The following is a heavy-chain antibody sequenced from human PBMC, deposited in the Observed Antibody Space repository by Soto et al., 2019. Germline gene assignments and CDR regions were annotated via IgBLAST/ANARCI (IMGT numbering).Heavy chain of an antibody. CDR2: IYHSGST. CDR3: ARDRYDSSGYVIIDAFDI. J-gene: IGHJ3*02. CDR1: GGSISSSNW. V-gene: IGHV4-4*02. D-gene: IGHD3-22*01. Sequence: QVQLQESGPGLVKPSGTLSLTCAVSGGSISSSNWWSWVRQPPGKGLEWIGEIYHSGSTNYNPSLKSRVTLSVDKSKNQFSLKLSSATAADTAVYYCARDRYDSSGYVIIDAFDIWGQGTMVTVSS.